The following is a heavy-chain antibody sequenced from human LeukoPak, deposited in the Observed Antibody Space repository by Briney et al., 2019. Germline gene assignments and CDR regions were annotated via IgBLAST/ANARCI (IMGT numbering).Heavy chain of an antibody. V-gene: IGHV3-23*01. J-gene: IGHJ4*02. Sequence: GGSLRLSCAASGFTFSSYAMSWVRQAPGEGLEWVSAISGSGGSTYYADSVKGRFTISRDNSKNTLYLQMNSLRAEDTAVYYCAKDPGYSGYGYFDYWGQGTLVTVSS. CDR1: GFTFSSYA. CDR2: ISGSGGST. CDR3: AKDPGYSGYGYFDY. D-gene: IGHD5-12*01.